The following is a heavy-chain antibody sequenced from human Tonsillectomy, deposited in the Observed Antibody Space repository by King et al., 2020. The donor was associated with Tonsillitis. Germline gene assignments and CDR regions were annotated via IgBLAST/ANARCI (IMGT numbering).Heavy chain of an antibody. J-gene: IGHJ3*01. Sequence: VQLVESGAEVKKSGESLKISCQGSGYSFTTYWIGWVRQMPGKGLEWMGLIYPSDSDTRYSPSFRGQVTISADKSINTAYLQWSSLKASDTAIYSCARRDTGPYGNAFEVGGHGTMVTVSS. D-gene: IGHD2-8*02. CDR1: GYSFTTYW. V-gene: IGHV5-51*01. CDR3: ARRDTGPYGNAFEV. CDR2: IYPSDSDT.